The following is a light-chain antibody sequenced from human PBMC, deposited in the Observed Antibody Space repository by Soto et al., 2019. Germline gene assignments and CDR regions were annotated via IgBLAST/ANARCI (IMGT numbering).Light chain of an antibody. CDR2: GAS. Sequence: EIVLTQSPGTLSLSPGDRATLSCRASQSVSSSSVAWYKQKPGQAPRLLIYGASSRATGIPDRFSGSGSGTDFTLTISRLEPEDFAVYYCQQYGSSPPLITFGQGTRLEIK. CDR1: QSVSSSS. J-gene: IGKJ5*01. V-gene: IGKV3-20*01. CDR3: QQYGSSPPLIT.